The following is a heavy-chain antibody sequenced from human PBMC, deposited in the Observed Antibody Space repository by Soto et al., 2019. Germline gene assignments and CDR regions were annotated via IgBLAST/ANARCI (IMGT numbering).Heavy chain of an antibody. CDR1: GCTFTSYG. CDR2: IGAYNGNT. D-gene: IGHD6-13*01. V-gene: IGHV1-18*01. Sequence: ASVKVSCKASGCTFTSYGISWVRQAPGQGLEWMGWIGAYNGNTNYAQKLQGRVTMTTDTSTSTDYMELRSLRSDDTAVYYCARIKAAAISDAFDIWGQGTVVTVS. J-gene: IGHJ3*02. CDR3: ARIKAAAISDAFDI.